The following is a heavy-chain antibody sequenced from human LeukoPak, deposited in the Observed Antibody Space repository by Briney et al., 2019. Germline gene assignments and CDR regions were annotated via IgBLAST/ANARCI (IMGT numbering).Heavy chain of an antibody. CDR3: ARSPRITGTIWFDP. CDR2: ISGYNDNT. CDR1: GYTFSSYG. J-gene: IGHJ5*02. Sequence: ASVKVSCKASGYTFSSYGITWVRQAPGQGLEWMGWISGYNDNTNYAQKLQGRVTMTTDTSTSTAYMELRSLRSEDTAVYYCARSPRITGTIWFDPWGQGTLVTVSS. D-gene: IGHD1-14*01. V-gene: IGHV1-18*01.